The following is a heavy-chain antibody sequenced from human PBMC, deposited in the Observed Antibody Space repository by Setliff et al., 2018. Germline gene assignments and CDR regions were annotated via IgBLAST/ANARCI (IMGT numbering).Heavy chain of an antibody. J-gene: IGHJ6*02. Sequence: GGSLRLSFEGSGFIFGSYAMGWVRQAPGKGLEWLSSISGDGDTTYNADSVNGRFTISRDNSKNTLYLQMNSLSGDDTAVYYCAKFISYYYYGMDGWGQGTTVTVSS. CDR1: GFIFGSYA. V-gene: IGHV3-23*01. CDR2: ISGDGDTT. CDR3: AKFISYYYYGMDG.